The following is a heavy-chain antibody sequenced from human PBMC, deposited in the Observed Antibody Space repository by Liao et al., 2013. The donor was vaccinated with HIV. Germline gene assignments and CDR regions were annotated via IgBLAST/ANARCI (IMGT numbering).Heavy chain of an antibody. D-gene: IGHD3-3*01. CDR3: ARDRHRSYDFWSGYYIPFDY. V-gene: IGHV4-4*07. J-gene: IGHJ4*02. CDR2: IYSSGSA. Sequence: QVQLQESGPGLVKPSETLSLTCTVSGGSISSYYWSWIRQPAGKGLEWIGRIYSSGSANYNPSLKSRVTMSVDTSKNQFSLKLSSVTAADTAVYYCARDRHRSYDFWSGYYIPFDYWGQGTLVTVSS. CDR1: GGSISSYY.